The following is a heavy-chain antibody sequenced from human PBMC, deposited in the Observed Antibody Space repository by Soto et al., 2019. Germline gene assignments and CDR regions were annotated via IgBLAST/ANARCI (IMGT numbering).Heavy chain of an antibody. J-gene: IGHJ3*02. D-gene: IGHD2-2*03. CDR1: VYSFISYW. V-gene: IGHV5-51*01. Sequence: GESLKISCTTSVYSFISYWVAWVRQKPGKGLEWMGTFYPGDSTSTYSPSFQGQVTISVDKSISTAYLHLSSLKASDTAMYYCARIIGYCRNNDCSWTFDIWGQGTTVTVSS. CDR3: ARIIGYCRNNDCSWTFDI. CDR2: FYPGDSTS.